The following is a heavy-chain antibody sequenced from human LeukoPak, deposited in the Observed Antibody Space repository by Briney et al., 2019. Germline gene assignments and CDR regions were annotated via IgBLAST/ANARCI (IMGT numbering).Heavy chain of an antibody. Sequence: GASVKISCKASGYSFSSYFMHWVRQAPGQGLEWMGIINPSDGTPRYTQKFQDRVTMTRDTSTSTVYMELINLRSDDTATYFCASGNQLLSRYFEYWGQGTLVTVSS. V-gene: IGHV1-46*01. CDR3: ASGNQLLSRYFEY. CDR2: INPSDGTP. CDR1: GYSFSSYF. D-gene: IGHD2-2*01. J-gene: IGHJ4*02.